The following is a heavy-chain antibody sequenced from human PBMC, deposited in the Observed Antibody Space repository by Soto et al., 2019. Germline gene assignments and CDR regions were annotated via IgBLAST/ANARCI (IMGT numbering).Heavy chain of an antibody. J-gene: IGHJ4*01. CDR3: AGAVSDFDVRRYRTSYFDQ. CDR1: GASVSTGVYY. V-gene: IGHV4-31*03. Sequence: QVQLYESGPGLVRPSQTLSLSCTVSGASVSTGVYYWTWIRQHPGKGLEWVGYIDNSGATYYNPSLTGRVAISVDTSKNQFSLNLQSLTAADTAFYYCAGAVSDFDVRRYRTSYFDQWGHGILVTVSS. CDR2: IDNSGAT. D-gene: IGHD3-10*02.